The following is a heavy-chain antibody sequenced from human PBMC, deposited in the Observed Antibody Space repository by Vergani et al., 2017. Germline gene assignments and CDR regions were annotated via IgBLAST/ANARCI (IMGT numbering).Heavy chain of an antibody. J-gene: IGHJ4*02. D-gene: IGHD4-17*01. CDR1: GYTFTSYY. CDR3: ATVSLKLMTTVTTDDY. V-gene: IGHV1-46*01. CDR2: INPSGGST. Sequence: QVQLVQSGAEVKKPGASVKVSCKASGYTFTSYYMHWVRQAPGQGLEWMGIINPSGGSTSYAQKFQGRVTIAADTSTDTAYMELSSLRSEDTAVYYCATVSLKLMTTVTTDDYWGQGTLVTVSS.